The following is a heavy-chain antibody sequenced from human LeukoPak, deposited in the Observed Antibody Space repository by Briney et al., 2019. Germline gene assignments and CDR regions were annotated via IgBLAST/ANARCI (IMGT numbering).Heavy chain of an antibody. D-gene: IGHD3-10*01. CDR3: ATRSYYARGVYFDY. J-gene: IGHJ4*02. Sequence: ASVKVSCKVSGYTLTELPMHWVRQAPGKGLGWMGGFDPEDGETIYAQKFQGRVTMTEDTSTDTAYMELSSLRSEDTAVYYCATRSYYARGVYFDYWGQGTLVTVSS. CDR1: GYTLTELP. V-gene: IGHV1-24*01. CDR2: FDPEDGET.